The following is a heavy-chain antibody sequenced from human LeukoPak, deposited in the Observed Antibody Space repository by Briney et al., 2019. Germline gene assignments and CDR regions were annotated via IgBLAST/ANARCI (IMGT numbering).Heavy chain of an antibody. CDR3: ARDIPGPKNYYGMDF. V-gene: IGHV3-33*01. CDR1: GFTFSSYG. J-gene: IGHJ6*02. Sequence: GGSLRLSCAASGFTFSSYGMHWVRQAPGKGLGWLAVIWFDGNNKYYGDSVKGRFTISRDNSKNTMYLQMSSLRVEDTAVYYCARDIPGPKNYYGMDFWGQGTTVTVSS. CDR2: IWFDGNNK.